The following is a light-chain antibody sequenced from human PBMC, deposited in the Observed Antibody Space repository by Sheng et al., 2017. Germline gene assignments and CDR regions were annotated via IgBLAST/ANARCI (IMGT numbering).Light chain of an antibody. CDR1: SDSLASKY. CDR2: EGD. J-gene: IGLJ2*01. CDR3: QSSDISSRGGLF. Sequence: NSMLRQPHSVSESAGKTVTISCSGGSDSLASKYVQWFQQRPGSSPTTVIYEGDQRPSGVPDRFSGSVALSSNSASLTISGLKTEDEADYYCQSSDISSRGGLFFGGGTKLTVL. V-gene: IGLV6-57*01.